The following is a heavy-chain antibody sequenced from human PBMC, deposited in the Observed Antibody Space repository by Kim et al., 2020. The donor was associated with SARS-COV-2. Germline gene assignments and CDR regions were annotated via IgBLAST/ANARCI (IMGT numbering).Heavy chain of an antibody. CDR3: ARDDYGDYNCDY. Sequence: YSAESVKCRFTISRDNAKNSLYLQMNSLRAEDTAVYYCARDDYGDYNCDYWGQGTLVTVSS. J-gene: IGHJ4*02. D-gene: IGHD4-17*01. V-gene: IGHV3-21*01.